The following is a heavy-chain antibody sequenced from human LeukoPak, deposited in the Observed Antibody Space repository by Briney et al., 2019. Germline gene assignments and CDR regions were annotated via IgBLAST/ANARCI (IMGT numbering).Heavy chain of an antibody. D-gene: IGHD4-17*01. CDR2: ISSSGSTI. CDR3: ARDADDHGDSFDY. Sequence: SGGSLRLSCAASGFTFSDYYMSWIRQAPGKGLEWVSYISSSGSTIYYADSVKGRFTISRDNAKNSLYLQMNSLRAEDTAVYYCARDADDHGDSFDYWGQGTLVIVSS. V-gene: IGHV3-11*04. J-gene: IGHJ4*02. CDR1: GFTFSDYY.